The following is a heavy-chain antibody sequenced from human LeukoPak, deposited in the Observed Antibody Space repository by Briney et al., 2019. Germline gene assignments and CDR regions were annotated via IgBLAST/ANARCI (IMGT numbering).Heavy chain of an antibody. CDR2: ISYDGSNK. CDR3: ARGLISYYYDSSGWSFDY. Sequence: QTGGSLRLSCAASGFTFSSYAMHWVRQAPGKGLEWVAVISYDGSNKYYADSVKGRFTISRDNSKNTLYLQMNSLRAEDTAVYYCARGLISYYYDSSGWSFDYWGQGTLVTVSS. V-gene: IGHV3-30*04. J-gene: IGHJ4*02. D-gene: IGHD3-22*01. CDR1: GFTFSSYA.